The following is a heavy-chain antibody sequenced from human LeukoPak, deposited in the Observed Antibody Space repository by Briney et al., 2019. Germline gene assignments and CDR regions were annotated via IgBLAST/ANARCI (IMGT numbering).Heavy chain of an antibody. V-gene: IGHV3-9*01. J-gene: IGHJ4*02. Sequence: GRSLRLSCAASGFTFDDYAMHWVRQAPGKGLEWVSGISWNSGSIGYADSVKGRFTISRDNAKNTLYLQMNSLRAEDTAVYYCANLAIGDYWGQGTLVTVSS. D-gene: IGHD3-3*02. CDR2: ISWNSGSI. CDR3: ANLAIGDY. CDR1: GFTFDDYA.